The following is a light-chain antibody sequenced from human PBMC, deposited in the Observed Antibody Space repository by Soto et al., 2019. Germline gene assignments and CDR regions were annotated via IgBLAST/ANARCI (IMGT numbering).Light chain of an antibody. V-gene: IGKV1-5*01. CDR1: QSISSW. J-gene: IGKJ5*01. CDR2: AAS. Sequence: DIKMTQSPSTLSASVGDRVTITCRASQSISSWLAWYQQKPGKAPKLLIYAASNFQSGVPSRFSGSGSGTHFTLTISSLQPEDFATYYCQQLHGYPITFGQGTRLENK. CDR3: QQLHGYPIT.